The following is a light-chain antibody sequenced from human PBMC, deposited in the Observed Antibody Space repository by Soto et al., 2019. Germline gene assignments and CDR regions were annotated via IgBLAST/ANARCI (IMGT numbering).Light chain of an antibody. V-gene: IGKV3D-20*01. Sequence: EIVLTQSPATLSLSPGERATLSCGARQTVSSSYLAWYQQKPGLAPRLLIYDASSRATGIPDRFSGSGSGTDFTLTISRLEPEDFAVYYCQQYSTSPTFGGGTKVEIK. J-gene: IGKJ4*01. CDR1: QTVSSSY. CDR3: QQYSTSPT. CDR2: DAS.